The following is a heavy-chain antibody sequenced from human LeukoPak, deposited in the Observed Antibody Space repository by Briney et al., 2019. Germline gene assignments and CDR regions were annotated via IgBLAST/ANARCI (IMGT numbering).Heavy chain of an antibody. CDR1: GGTFSSYA. CDR3: AREHYSNYGHWFDP. CDR2: IIPIVGTA. J-gene: IGHJ5*02. D-gene: IGHD4-11*01. Sequence: SVKVSCKASGGTFSSYAISWVRQAPGQGLEWMGRIIPIVGTANYAQKFQGRVTITTDESTSTAYMELSSLRSEDTAVYYCAREHYSNYGHWFDPWGQGTLVTVSS. V-gene: IGHV1-69*05.